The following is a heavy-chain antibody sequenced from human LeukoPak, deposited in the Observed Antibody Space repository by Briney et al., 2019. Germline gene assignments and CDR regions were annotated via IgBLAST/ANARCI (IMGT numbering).Heavy chain of an antibody. Sequence: GGSLRLSCAASGFTFSSYGMHWVRQAPGRGLEWVPFIRYDGSNKYYADSVKGRFTISRDNSKNTLYLQMNSLRAEDTAVYYCAKDRYDSSGYYDNWGQGTLVTVSS. CDR1: GFTFSSYG. CDR2: IRYDGSNK. D-gene: IGHD3-22*01. CDR3: AKDRYDSSGYYDN. V-gene: IGHV3-30*02. J-gene: IGHJ4*02.